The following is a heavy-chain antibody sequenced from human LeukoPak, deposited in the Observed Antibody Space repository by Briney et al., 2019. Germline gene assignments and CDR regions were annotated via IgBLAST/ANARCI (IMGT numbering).Heavy chain of an antibody. Sequence: SETLSLTCNVSGGSITSYYWSWIRQPPGKGLEWIGDIYYTGRTDYNSSHKSRVTISVDTSRSQFSLKLSSVTTADTAVYYCARGGGDVVVPAAMPFDYWGQGTLVTVSS. CDR3: ARGGGDVVVPAAMPFDY. CDR2: IYYTGRT. V-gene: IGHV4-59*01. J-gene: IGHJ4*02. CDR1: GGSITSYY. D-gene: IGHD2-2*01.